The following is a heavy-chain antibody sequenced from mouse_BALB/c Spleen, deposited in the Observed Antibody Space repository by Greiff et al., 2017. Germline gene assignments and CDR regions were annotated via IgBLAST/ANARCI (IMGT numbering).Heavy chain of an antibody. J-gene: IGHJ3*01. CDR3: ARSGAYGNYPFAY. CDR2: IYWDDDK. Sequence: QVTLKESGPGILQPSQTLSLTCSFSGFSLSTSGMGVSWIRQPSGKGLEWLAHIYWDDDKRYNPSLKSRLTISKDTSRNQVFLKITSVDTADTATYYCARSGAYGNYPFAYWGQGTLVTVSA. CDR1: GFSLSTSGMG. V-gene: IGHV8-12*01. D-gene: IGHD2-1*01.